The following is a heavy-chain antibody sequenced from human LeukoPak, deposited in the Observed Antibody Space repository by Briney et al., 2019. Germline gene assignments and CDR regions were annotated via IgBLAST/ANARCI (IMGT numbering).Heavy chain of an antibody. Sequence: GVLRLSCAASGFTFGTSAMSWVRQAPGKGPEWVSTFGRSGSDTYYSDSVKGRFTIFRDNSKNTLYLQMHSLRDEDTAVYYCAKGSLGSWYYFDYWGQGTLVTVSS. D-gene: IGHD6-13*01. J-gene: IGHJ4*02. CDR1: GFTFGTSA. CDR2: FGRSGSDT. CDR3: AKGSLGSWYYFDY. V-gene: IGHV3-23*01.